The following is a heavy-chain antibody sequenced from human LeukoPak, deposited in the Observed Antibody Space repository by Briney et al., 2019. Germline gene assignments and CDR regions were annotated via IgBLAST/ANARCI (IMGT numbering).Heavy chain of an antibody. CDR1: GGSISSYY. CDR3: ARSNGSGSYLVRFDP. CDR2: IYYSGSP. V-gene: IGHV4-59*08. Sequence: SETLSLTCTVSGGSISSYYWSWIRQPPGKGLEWIGYIYYSGSPNYNPSLRSRVTISLDTSKNQFSLKLSSVTAADTAVYYCARSNGSGSYLVRFDPWGQGTLVTVSS. D-gene: IGHD3-10*01. J-gene: IGHJ5*02.